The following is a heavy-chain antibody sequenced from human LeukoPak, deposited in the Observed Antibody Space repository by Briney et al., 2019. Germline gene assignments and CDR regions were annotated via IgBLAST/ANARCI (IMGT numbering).Heavy chain of an antibody. Sequence: SETLSLTCTVSGGSISSYYWSWIRQPPGKGLEWIGYIYYSGSTNYNPSLKSRVTISVDTSKNQFSLKLSSVTAADSAVYYCAREDSSGWYDYWGQGTLVTVSS. CDR3: AREDSSGWYDY. D-gene: IGHD6-19*01. V-gene: IGHV4-59*01. CDR1: GGSISSYY. J-gene: IGHJ4*02. CDR2: IYYSGST.